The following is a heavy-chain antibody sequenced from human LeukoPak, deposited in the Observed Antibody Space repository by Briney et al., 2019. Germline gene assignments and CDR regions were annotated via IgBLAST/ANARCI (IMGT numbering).Heavy chain of an antibody. D-gene: IGHD6-13*01. CDR2: INQNGGEK. CDR1: GFTFSDYW. J-gene: IGHJ4*01. Sequence: PGGSLRLSCAASGFTFSDYWMNWVRQAPGKGLEWVASINQNGGEKSYVDSVKGRFTISRDNPKNSLYLQMSSLRAEDTAVYYCARDGTAAGLYFDLWGQGTLVTVSS. V-gene: IGHV3-7*01. CDR3: ARDGTAAGLYFDL.